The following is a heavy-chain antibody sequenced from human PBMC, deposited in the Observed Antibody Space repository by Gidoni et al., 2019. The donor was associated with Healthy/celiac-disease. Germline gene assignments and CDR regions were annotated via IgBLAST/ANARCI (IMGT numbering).Heavy chain of an antibody. V-gene: IGHV1-18*01. CDR2: ISAYKGNT. CDR3: ARERGSYYYGSGSYSIDY. CDR1: GYTFTSYG. Sequence: QVQLVQSGAEVKKPGASVKVSCKASGYTFTSYGISWVRQAPGQGLEWMGWISAYKGNTNYAQKLQGRVTMTTDTSTSTAYMELRSLRSDDTAVYYCARERGSYYYGSGSYSIDYWGQGTLVTVSS. J-gene: IGHJ4*02. D-gene: IGHD3-10*01.